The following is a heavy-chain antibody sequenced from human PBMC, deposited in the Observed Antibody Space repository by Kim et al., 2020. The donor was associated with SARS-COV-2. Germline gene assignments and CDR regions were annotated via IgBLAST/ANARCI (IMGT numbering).Heavy chain of an antibody. CDR2: IIPILGIA. J-gene: IGHJ5*02. Sequence: VKVSCKASGGTFSSYAISWVRQAPGQGLEWMGRIIPILGIANYAQKFQGGVTITADKYTSTAYMELSSLRSEDTAVYYCARSDSREGNWFDPWGQGTLVTVSS. D-gene: IGHD6-13*01. CDR1: GGTFSSYA. V-gene: IGHV1-69*10. CDR3: ARSDSREGNWFDP.